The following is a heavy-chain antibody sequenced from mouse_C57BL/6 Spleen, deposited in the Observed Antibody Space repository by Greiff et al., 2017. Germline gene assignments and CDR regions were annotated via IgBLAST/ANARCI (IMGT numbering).Heavy chain of an antibody. D-gene: IGHD2-4*01. CDR3: ARGGDYDVAWYFDV. CDR2: INPGSGGT. J-gene: IGHJ1*03. CDR1: GYAFTNYL. Sequence: VQLKESGAELVRPGTSVKVSCKASGYAFTNYLIEWVKQRPGQGLEWIGVINPGSGGTNYNEKFKGKATLTADKSSSTAYMQLSSLTSEDSAVYFCARGGDYDVAWYFDVWGTGTTVTVSS. V-gene: IGHV1-54*01.